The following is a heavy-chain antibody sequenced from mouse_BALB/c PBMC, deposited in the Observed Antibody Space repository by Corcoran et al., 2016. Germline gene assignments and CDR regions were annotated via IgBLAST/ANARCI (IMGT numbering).Heavy chain of an antibody. J-gene: IGHJ1*01. V-gene: IGHV1-26*01. CDR2: INPNNGGT. CDR3: ARDADWYFDV. CDR1: GYTFTDYY. Sequence: EVQLQQSGPELVKPGASVKMSYKASGYTFTDYYMKWVKQSYGKSLEWIGDINPNNGGTSYNQKFKGKATLTVDKSSSTAYMQLNSLTSVDSAVYYCARDADWYFDVWGAGTTVTVSS.